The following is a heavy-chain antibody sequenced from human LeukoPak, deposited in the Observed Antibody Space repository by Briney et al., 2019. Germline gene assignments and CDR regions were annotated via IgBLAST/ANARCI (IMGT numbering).Heavy chain of an antibody. Sequence: SETLSLTCAVSGGSISSGGYSWSWIRQPPGKGLEWLGYIYHSGSTYYNPSLKSRVTISVDRSKNQFSLKLSSVTAADTAVYYCARGRYFDWFSPLAEGSDPWGQGTLVTVSS. V-gene: IGHV4-30-2*01. D-gene: IGHD3-9*01. CDR1: GGSISSGGYS. J-gene: IGHJ5*02. CDR2: IYHSGST. CDR3: ARGRYFDWFSPLAEGSDP.